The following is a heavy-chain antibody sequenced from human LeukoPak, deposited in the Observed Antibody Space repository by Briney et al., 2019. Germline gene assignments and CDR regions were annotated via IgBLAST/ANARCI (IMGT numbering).Heavy chain of an antibody. CDR1: GGSFSGYY. CDR3: AIPMSQYSSSSRRALHSQQYFQH. D-gene: IGHD6-6*01. V-gene: IGHV4-34*01. CDR2: INHSGST. Sequence: PSETLSLTCAVYGGSFSGYYWSWIRQPPGKGLEWIGEINHSGSTNYNPSLKSRVTISVDTSKNQFSLKLSSVTAADTAVYYCAIPMSQYSSSSRRALHSQQYFQHWDQGTLVTVSS. J-gene: IGHJ1*01.